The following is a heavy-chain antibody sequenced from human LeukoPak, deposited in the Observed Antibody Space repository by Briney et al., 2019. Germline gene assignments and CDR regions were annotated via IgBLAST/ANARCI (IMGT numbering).Heavy chain of an antibody. CDR1: GGSISSSSYY. CDR2: IYYSGST. D-gene: IGHD3-10*01. CDR3: ASQLYYYGSGSYYPV. Sequence: SETLSLTCTVSGGSISSSSYYWGWIRQPPGKGLEWIGSIYYSGSTYYNPSLKIRVTISVYTSKNQFSLKLSSVTAADAAVYYCASQLYYYGSGSYYPVWGQGTTVTVSS. V-gene: IGHV4-39*01. J-gene: IGHJ6*02.